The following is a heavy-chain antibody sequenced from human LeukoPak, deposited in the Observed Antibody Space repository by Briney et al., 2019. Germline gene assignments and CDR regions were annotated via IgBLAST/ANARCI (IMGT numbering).Heavy chain of an antibody. CDR3: ARDRRGSGSCYNANGMDV. D-gene: IGHD3-10*01. J-gene: IGHJ6*02. CDR1: GYTFTGYY. CDR2: INPNSGGT. Sequence: ASVKVSCKASGYTFTGYYMHWVRQAPGQGLEWMGWINPNSGGTNYAQKFQGRVTMTRDTSISTAYMELSRLRSDDTAVYYCARDRRGSGSCYNANGMDVWGQGTTVTVSS. V-gene: IGHV1-2*02.